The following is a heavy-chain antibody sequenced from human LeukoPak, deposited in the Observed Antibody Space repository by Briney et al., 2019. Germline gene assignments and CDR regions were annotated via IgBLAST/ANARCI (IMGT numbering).Heavy chain of an antibody. V-gene: IGHV6-1*01. CDR1: GDSVSSNSAA. D-gene: IGHD4-17*01. Sequence: SQTLSLTCAISGDSVSSNSAAWNWIRQSPSRGLEWLGRTYYRSKWYNDYAVSVKSRITINPDTSKNQFSLQLNSVTAADTAVYYCARVRGDYDDYPGFDYWGQGTLVTVSS. CDR3: ARVRGDYDDYPGFDY. J-gene: IGHJ4*02. CDR2: TYYRSKWYN.